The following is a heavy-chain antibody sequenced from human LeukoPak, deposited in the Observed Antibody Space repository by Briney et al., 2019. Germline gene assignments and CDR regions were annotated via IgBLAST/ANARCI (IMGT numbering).Heavy chain of an antibody. CDR1: GFTFSSYW. CDR2: INSDGSST. Sequence: GGSLRLSCAASGFTFSSYWMHWVRQAPGKGLVWVSRINSDGSSTSYVDSVKGRFTISRDNAKNTLYLQMNSLRAEDTAVYYCAREGPFYGDYIEAYFDYWGQGTLVTVSS. J-gene: IGHJ4*02. D-gene: IGHD4-17*01. CDR3: AREGPFYGDYIEAYFDY. V-gene: IGHV3-74*01.